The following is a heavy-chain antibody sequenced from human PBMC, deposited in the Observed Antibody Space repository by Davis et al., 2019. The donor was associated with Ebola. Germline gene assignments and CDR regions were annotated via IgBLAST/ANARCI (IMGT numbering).Heavy chain of an antibody. J-gene: IGHJ6*02. CDR3: GTLQWLPYGMDV. CDR2: ISGSGGST. Sequence: GESLKISCAASGFTFSSYAMGWVRQAPGKGLEWVSAISGSGGSTYYADSVKGRFTISRDNSKNTLYLQMNSLRAEDTAVYYCGTLQWLPYGMDVWGQGTTVTVSS. D-gene: IGHD6-19*01. V-gene: IGHV3-23*01. CDR1: GFTFSSYA.